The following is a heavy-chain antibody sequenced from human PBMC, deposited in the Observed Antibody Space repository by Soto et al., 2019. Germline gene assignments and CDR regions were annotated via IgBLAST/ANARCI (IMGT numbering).Heavy chain of an antibody. CDR3: ARADRKWLDP. J-gene: IGHJ5*02. Sequence: TLSLTCTVSGGSMYSYFWSWIRQPPGKGLEWIGYVYDGGSTNYNPSLKSRVTFSVDTSKNQVSLKLRSVTAADTAVYYCARADRKWLDPWGQGIMVTVSS. CDR2: VYDGGST. CDR1: GGSMYSYF. V-gene: IGHV4-59*01.